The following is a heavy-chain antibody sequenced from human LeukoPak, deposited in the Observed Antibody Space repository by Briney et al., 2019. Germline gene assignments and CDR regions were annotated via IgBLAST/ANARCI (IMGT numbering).Heavy chain of an antibody. Sequence: GSLRLSCAASGFTFNSYAMTWVRQGAGRGLALGSTISGTSGTASYADSVEGRFSISRDDSKNTVYLQMTSLRVEDTAVYFCARVQPDNNDEYNWFDPWGQGTQVTVSS. CDR3: ARVQPDNNDEYNWFDP. CDR2: ISGTSGTA. J-gene: IGHJ5*02. CDR1: GFTFNSYA. D-gene: IGHD1-1*01. V-gene: IGHV3-23*01.